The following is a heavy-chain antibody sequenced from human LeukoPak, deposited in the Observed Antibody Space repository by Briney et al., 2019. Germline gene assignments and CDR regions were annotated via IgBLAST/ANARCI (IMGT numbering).Heavy chain of an antibody. Sequence: SVKVSCKASGGTFSSYAISWVRQAPGQGLEWMGGIIPIFGTANYAQKFQGRVTITADESTSTAYMELSSLRSEDTAVYYCARAGNAGGYSSRDWFDPWGQGTLVTISS. D-gene: IGHD5-18*01. J-gene: IGHJ5*02. CDR1: GGTFSSYA. CDR2: IIPIFGTA. CDR3: ARAGNAGGYSSRDWFDP. V-gene: IGHV1-69*13.